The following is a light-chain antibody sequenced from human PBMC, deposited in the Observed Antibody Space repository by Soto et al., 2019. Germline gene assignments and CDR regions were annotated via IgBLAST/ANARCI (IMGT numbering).Light chain of an antibody. Sequence: IVITQSPATLSVSPGERATLSCRASQSVSSNLAWYQQKPGQAPRLLIYGASTRATGISARFSGSGSGTEFTLTISSLQSEDFAVYYCQQYTNWPITFGQGTRLEIK. CDR2: GAS. CDR1: QSVSSN. CDR3: QQYTNWPIT. J-gene: IGKJ5*01. V-gene: IGKV3-15*01.